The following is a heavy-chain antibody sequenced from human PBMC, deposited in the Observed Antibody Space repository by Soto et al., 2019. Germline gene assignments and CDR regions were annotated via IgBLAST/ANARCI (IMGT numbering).Heavy chain of an antibody. V-gene: IGHV3-9*01. CDR3: AKDYDFWSGCFDY. J-gene: IGHJ4*02. Sequence: EVQLVESGGGLVQPGRSLRLSCAASGFTFDDYAMHGVRQAPGKGLEWVSGISWNSGTIGYAASVRGRFTISRDNAKNSLYLQMNSLRAEDTALYYCAKDYDFWSGCFDYWGQGTLVTVSS. D-gene: IGHD3-3*01. CDR2: ISWNSGTI. CDR1: GFTFDDYA.